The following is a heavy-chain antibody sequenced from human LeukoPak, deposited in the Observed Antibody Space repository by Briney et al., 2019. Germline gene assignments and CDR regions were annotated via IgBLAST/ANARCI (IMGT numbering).Heavy chain of an antibody. CDR1: GFTFSTFA. CDR2: IFGNGRTT. J-gene: IGHJ4*02. CDR3: ARGRYDWNDVGYFDY. Sequence: GGSLRLSCSASGFTFSTFAMSWVRQAPGKGLEWVSAIFGNGRTTYHADSVKGRFTISRDNSKNTLYLQMNSLRAEDTAVYYCARGRYDWNDVGYFDYWGQGTLVSVSS. V-gene: IGHV3-23*01. D-gene: IGHD1-1*01.